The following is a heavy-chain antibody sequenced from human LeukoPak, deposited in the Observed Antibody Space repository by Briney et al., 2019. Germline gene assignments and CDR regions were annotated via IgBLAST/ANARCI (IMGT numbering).Heavy chain of an antibody. CDR1: GYTFTGYY. CDR2: INPNSGGT. CDR3: ARVTGTTSSRLRYYYYMDV. V-gene: IGHV1-2*02. Sequence: ASVKVSCKASGYTFTGYYMHWVRQAPGQGLEWMGWINPNSGGTNYAQKFQGRVTMTRDTSISTAYMELSRLRSDDTAVYYCARVTGTTSSRLRYYYYMDVWGKGTTVTVSS. D-gene: IGHD1-7*01. J-gene: IGHJ6*03.